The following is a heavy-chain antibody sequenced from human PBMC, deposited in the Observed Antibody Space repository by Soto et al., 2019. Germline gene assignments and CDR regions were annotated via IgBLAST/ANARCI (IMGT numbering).Heavy chain of an antibody. V-gene: IGHV3-7*01. CDR3: ARVAYGNGWIFDY. CDR2: IKQDGSEK. D-gene: IGHD6-19*01. Sequence: GGSLRLSCAASGFTFSNYWMSWVRQAPGKGLEWVANIKQDGSEKYYVDSVKGRFTLSRDNAKNSLQLQMSSLRDEDTAVYFCARVAYGNGWIFDYWGQGTLVTVSS. CDR1: GFTFSNYW. J-gene: IGHJ4*01.